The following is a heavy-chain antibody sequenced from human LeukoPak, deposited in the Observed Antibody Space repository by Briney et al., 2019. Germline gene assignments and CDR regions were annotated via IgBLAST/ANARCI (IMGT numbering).Heavy chain of an antibody. J-gene: IGHJ6*03. V-gene: IGHV1-2*02. CDR3: ARDGPQFVYYYMDV. CDR1: GYTFTSYG. D-gene: IGHD5-24*01. CDR2: INPNSGGT. Sequence: ASVKVSCKASGYTFTSYGISWVRQAPGQGLEWMGWINPNSGGTNYAQKFQGRVTMTRDTSISTAYMELSRLRSDDTAVYYCARDGPQFVYYYMDVWGKGTTVTVSS.